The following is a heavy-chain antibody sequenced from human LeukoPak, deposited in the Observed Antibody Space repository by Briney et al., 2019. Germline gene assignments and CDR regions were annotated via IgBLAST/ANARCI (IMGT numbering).Heavy chain of an antibody. J-gene: IGHJ4*02. CDR1: GLTFISYW. V-gene: IGHV3-74*01. CDR3: ARDLSSDYYDSSGYLNY. CDR2: INSDGSST. D-gene: IGHD3-22*01. Sequence: GGSLRLSCAASGLTFISYWMHWVRQAPGKGLVWVSRINSDGSSTSYADSVKGRFTISRDNAKNTLYLQMNSLRAEDTAVYYCARDLSSDYYDSSGYLNYWGQGTLVTVSS.